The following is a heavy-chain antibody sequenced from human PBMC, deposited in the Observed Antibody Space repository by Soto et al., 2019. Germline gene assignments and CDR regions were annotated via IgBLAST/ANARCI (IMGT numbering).Heavy chain of an antibody. V-gene: IGHV1-24*01. CDR2: FDPEDGET. Sequence: ASVKVSCKVSGYTLTELSMHWVRQAPGKGLEWMGGFDPEDGETIYAQKFQGRVTMTEDTSTDTAYMELSSLRSEDTAMYYCATAVAAAGTWWFDPWGQGTLVTVSS. CDR1: GYTLTELS. D-gene: IGHD6-13*01. CDR3: ATAVAAAGTWWFDP. J-gene: IGHJ5*02.